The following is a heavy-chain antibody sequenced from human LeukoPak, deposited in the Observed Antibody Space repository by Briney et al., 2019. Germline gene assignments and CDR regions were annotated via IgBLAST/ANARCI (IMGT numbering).Heavy chain of an antibody. D-gene: IGHD3-22*01. J-gene: IGHJ3*02. CDR1: GGSIISSTYY. V-gene: IGHV4-39*01. Sequence: SETLSLTCTVSGGSIISSTYYWGGIRQPPGKGLEWIGSIYYSGSTYYNPSLKSRVTISVDTSRNQFSLKLSSVTAADTAVFHCARHSRGYYDSTGYYYGSHAFDIWGQGTMVTVSS. CDR2: IYYSGST. CDR3: ARHSRGYYDSTGYYYGSHAFDI.